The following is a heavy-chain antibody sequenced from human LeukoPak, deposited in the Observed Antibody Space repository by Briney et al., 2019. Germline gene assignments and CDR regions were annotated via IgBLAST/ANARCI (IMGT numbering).Heavy chain of an antibody. J-gene: IGHJ4*02. D-gene: IGHD6-13*01. CDR3: ATPGPGYSSSWYPFDY. V-gene: IGHV1-69*06. Sequence: ASVKVSCKASGGTFSSYAISWVRQAPGQGLEWMGGIIPIFGTANYAQKFQGRVTITADKSTSTAYMELSSLRSEDTAVYYCATPGPGYSSSWYPFDYWGQGTLVTVSS. CDR2: IIPIFGTA. CDR1: GGTFSSYA.